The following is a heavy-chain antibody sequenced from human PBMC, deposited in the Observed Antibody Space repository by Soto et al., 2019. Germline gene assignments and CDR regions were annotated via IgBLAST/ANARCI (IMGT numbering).Heavy chain of an antibody. CDR2: VSASGGGT. J-gene: IGHJ6*02. CDR1: GFTFSSYA. V-gene: IGHV3-23*01. CDR3: AKSSSRAHYYAMDV. D-gene: IGHD2-2*01. Sequence: GGSLRLSCAASGFTFSSYAMHWVRQAPGKGLEWVAGVSASGGGTSYADSVKGRFTISRDNSKDTLYLQMNSLRAEDTAVYYCAKSSSRAHYYAMDVWGQGTTVTVSS.